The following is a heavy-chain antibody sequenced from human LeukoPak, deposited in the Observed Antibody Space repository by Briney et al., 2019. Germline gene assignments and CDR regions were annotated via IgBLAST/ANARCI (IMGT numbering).Heavy chain of an antibody. J-gene: IGHJ3*02. D-gene: IGHD5-24*01. V-gene: IGHV3-48*03. CDR1: GFTFSSYE. CDR2: ICSSGGSR. CDR3: AREDGDAFDI. Sequence: GGSLRLSCIASGFTFSSYEMDWVRRAPGKGLEWVSYICSSGGSRYYADSVKGRFTTSRDNAKNSLYLQMNSLRAEDTAVYYCAREDGDAFDIWGQGTMVTVSS.